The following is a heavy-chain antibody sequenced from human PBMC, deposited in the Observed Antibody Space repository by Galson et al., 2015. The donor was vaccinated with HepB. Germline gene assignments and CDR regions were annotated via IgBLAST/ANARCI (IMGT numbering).Heavy chain of an antibody. CDR2: INTNTGNP. Sequence: SVKVSCKASGYTFTSYAMNWVRQAPGQGLEWMGWINTNTGNPTYAQGFTGRFVFSLDTSVSTAYLQISSLKAEDTAVYYCARVYIAVAGLPEYFQHWGQGTLVTVSS. CDR3: ARVYIAVAGLPEYFQH. V-gene: IGHV7-4-1*02. D-gene: IGHD6-19*01. CDR1: GYTFTSYA. J-gene: IGHJ1*01.